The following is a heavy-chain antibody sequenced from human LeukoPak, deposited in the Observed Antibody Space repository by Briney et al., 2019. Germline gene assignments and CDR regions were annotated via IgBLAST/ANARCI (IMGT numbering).Heavy chain of an antibody. CDR3: AKDLEETAAAGTGDY. V-gene: IGHV3-30*18. Sequence: GGSLRLSCAASRFTFSSYGMHWVRQAPSKGLEWVAVISYDGSNKYYADSVKGRFTISRDNSKNTLYLQMNSPRAEDTAVYYCAKDLEETAAAGTGDYWGQGTLVTVSS. J-gene: IGHJ4*02. D-gene: IGHD6-13*01. CDR1: RFTFSSYG. CDR2: ISYDGSNK.